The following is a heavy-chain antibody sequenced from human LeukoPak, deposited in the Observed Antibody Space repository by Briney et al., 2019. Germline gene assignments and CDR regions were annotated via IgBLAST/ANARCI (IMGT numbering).Heavy chain of an antibody. CDR2: ISTSGDST. D-gene: IGHD6-19*01. V-gene: IGHV3-21*01. CDR3: VKNGWLDY. Sequence: PGRSLRLSCAASGFTFSSQNMNWARQAPGKGLEWVAYISTSGDSTKYADSVEGRFTISRDNVENSLYLLMNSLRVDDTAVYYCVKNGWLDYWGQGIVVTVSS. CDR1: GFTFSSQN. J-gene: IGHJ4*02.